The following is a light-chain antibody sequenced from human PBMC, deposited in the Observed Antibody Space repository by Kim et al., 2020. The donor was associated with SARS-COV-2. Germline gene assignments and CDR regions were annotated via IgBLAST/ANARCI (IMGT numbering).Light chain of an antibody. J-gene: IGLJ2*01. CDR3: NSRDSSDNHRV. V-gene: IGLV3-19*01. CDR2: GKN. CDR1: SLRSYY. Sequence: SSELTQDPAVSVALGQTVRITCQGDSLRSYYASWYQQKPGQAPVLVIYGKNNRPSGIPDRFSGSSSGNTASLTITGAQAEDDADYYCNSRDSSDNHRVFGGGTQLTVL.